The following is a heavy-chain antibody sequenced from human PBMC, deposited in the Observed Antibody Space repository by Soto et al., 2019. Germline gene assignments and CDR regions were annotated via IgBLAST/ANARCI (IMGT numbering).Heavy chain of an antibody. D-gene: IGHD1-7*01. V-gene: IGHV4-4*02. J-gene: IGHJ4*02. CDR3: ASRDPGTSVDY. CDR2: IYRTGST. Sequence: SETLSLTCAVSGGSFTSNNWWTWVRQPPGQGLEWIGEIYRTGSTNYNPSLKSRVTISLDKSENQFSLKVTALPAADTAVYYCASRDPGTSVDYWGQGTLVTVSS. CDR1: GGSFTSNNW.